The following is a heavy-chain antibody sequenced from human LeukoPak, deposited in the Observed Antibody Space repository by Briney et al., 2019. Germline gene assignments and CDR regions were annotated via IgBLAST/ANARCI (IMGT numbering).Heavy chain of an antibody. J-gene: IGHJ6*03. CDR1: GYTFTSSG. CDR2: SNPNSGGA. D-gene: IGHD2-15*01. CDR3: ARDRGVDYCSSGSCSHYYYYMDV. V-gene: IGHV1-2*02. Sequence: ASVKVSCKASGYTFTSSGISWVRQAPGQGLEWMGWSNPNSGGANYAQKFQGRVTMTRDTSISTAYMELSRLRSDDTAVYYCARDRGVDYCSSGSCSHYYYYMDVWGKGTTVTISS.